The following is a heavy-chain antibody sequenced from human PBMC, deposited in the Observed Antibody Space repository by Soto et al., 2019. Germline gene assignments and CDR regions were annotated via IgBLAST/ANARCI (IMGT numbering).Heavy chain of an antibody. Sequence: EASVKVSCKASGYTFTGYYMHWVRQAPGQGLEWMGWINPNSGGTNYAQKFQGRVTMTRDTSISTAYMELSRLRSDDTAVYYCARGVGYIVVVVAATQYYGMDVWGQGTTVTVSS. CDR3: ARGVGYIVVVVAATQYYGMDV. CDR1: GYTFTGYY. CDR2: INPNSGGT. J-gene: IGHJ6*02. D-gene: IGHD2-15*01. V-gene: IGHV1-2*02.